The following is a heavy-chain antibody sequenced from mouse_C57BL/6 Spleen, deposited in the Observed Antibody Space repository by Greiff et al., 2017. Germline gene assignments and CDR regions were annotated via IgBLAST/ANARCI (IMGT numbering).Heavy chain of an antibody. CDR3: TTGYYGSRDWYFDV. V-gene: IGHV14-4*01. CDR2: IDPENGDT. D-gene: IGHD1-1*01. J-gene: IGHJ1*03. Sequence: EVQLKESGAELVRPGASVKLSCTASGFNIKDDYMHWVKQRPEQGLEWIGWIDPENGDTEYASKVQGKATITADTSSNTAYLQLSSLTSDDTSVDYCTTGYYGSRDWYFDVWGTGTTVTVAS. CDR1: GFNIKDDY.